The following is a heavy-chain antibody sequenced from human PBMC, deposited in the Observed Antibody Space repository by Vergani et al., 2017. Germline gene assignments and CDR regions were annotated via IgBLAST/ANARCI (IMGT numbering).Heavy chain of an antibody. CDR2: IYTSGST. CDR3: ARGSSSWRAPHPFDY. J-gene: IGHJ4*02. CDR1: GGSISSYY. V-gene: IGHV4-4*07. D-gene: IGHD6-13*01. Sequence: QVQLQESGPGLVKPSETLSLTCTVSGGSISSYYWSWIRQPAGKGLEWIGRIYTSGSTNYNPSLKSRVTISVDTSKNQFSLKLSSVTAADTAVYYCARGSSSWRAPHPFDYWGQGTLVTVSS.